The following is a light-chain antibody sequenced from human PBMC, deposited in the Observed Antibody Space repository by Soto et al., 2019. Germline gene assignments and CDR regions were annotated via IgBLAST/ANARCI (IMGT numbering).Light chain of an antibody. CDR3: SSDTIISTYV. CDR2: DVS. V-gene: IGLV2-14*01. J-gene: IGLJ1*01. CDR1: SSDVGSYTY. Sequence: QSALTQPASVSGSPGQSIAISCTGTSSDVGSYTYVSWYQQHPGKAPKLMIFDVSNRPSGVSDRFSGSKSGNTASLTISGLQADDEADYYCSSDTIISTYVFGTGTKLTVL.